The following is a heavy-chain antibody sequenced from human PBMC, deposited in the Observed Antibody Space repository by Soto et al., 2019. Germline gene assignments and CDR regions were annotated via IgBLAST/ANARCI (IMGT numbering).Heavy chain of an antibody. D-gene: IGHD1-7*01. CDR1: GGSISSYY. CDR3: AREGLTGTIGLYYYGMDV. V-gene: IGHV4-59*01. Sequence: QVQLQESGPGLVKPSETLSLTCTVSGGSISSYYWSWIRQPPGKGLEWIGYIYYSGSTNYNPSLKRRVTISVATSKNQFSLKLSSVAAADTAVYYCAREGLTGTIGLYYYGMDVWGQGTTVTVSS. J-gene: IGHJ6*02. CDR2: IYYSGST.